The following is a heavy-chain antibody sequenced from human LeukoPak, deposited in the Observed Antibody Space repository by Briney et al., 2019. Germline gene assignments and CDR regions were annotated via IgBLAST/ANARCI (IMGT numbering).Heavy chain of an antibody. CDR2: INGDGYSI. J-gene: IGHJ4*02. CDR3: ARTGWMGVTPASFDY. D-gene: IGHD1-26*01. Sequence: GGSLRLSCAASGFTFSGYWMHWVRHAPGKGLVRLSRINGDGYSISYADSVKGRFTISRDNSKNTLYLQMNSLRAEDTAVYYCARTGWMGVTPASFDYWGQGTLVTVSS. CDR1: GFTFSGYW. V-gene: IGHV3-74*01.